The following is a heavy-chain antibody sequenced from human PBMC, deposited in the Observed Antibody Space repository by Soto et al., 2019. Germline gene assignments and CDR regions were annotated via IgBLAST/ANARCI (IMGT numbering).Heavy chain of an antibody. CDR1: GFTFSSYA. CDR3: SRRSSGWYFDY. D-gene: IGHD6-19*01. V-gene: IGHV3-23*01. CDR2: ISGSGGST. J-gene: IGHJ4*02. Sequence: EVQLLESGGGLVQPGGSLRLSCAASGFTFSSYAMSWVRQAPGKGLEWVSVISGSGGSTYYADSVKGRFTISRDNSKTTLYLQMNSLRAEDTAVYYCSRRSSGWYFDYWGQGTLVTVSS.